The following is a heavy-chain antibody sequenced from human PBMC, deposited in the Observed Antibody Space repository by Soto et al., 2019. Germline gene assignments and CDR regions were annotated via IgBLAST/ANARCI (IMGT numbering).Heavy chain of an antibody. CDR1: GGSISSYY. CDR2: IYYSGST. CDR3: ARDSGYYDSSGVPNYYYYYGMDV. D-gene: IGHD3-22*01. V-gene: IGHV4-59*01. Sequence: SETLSLTCTVSGGSISSYYWSWIRQPPGKGLEGIGDIYYSGSTNYNPSLKSRVTISVDTSKNQFSLKLSSVTAADTAVYYCARDSGYYDSSGVPNYYYYYGMDVWGQGTTVTVSS. J-gene: IGHJ6*02.